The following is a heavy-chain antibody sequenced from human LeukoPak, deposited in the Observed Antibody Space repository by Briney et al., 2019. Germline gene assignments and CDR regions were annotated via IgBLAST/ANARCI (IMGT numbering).Heavy chain of an antibody. CDR3: ARSDYHNSGSHTVFDAFDI. CDR1: GGSISRYY. Sequence: SGTLSLTCTVSGGSISRYYWSWIRRPPGKGLEWIGYIDDSGNTNYNPSLKSQVTISVDKSKNQFSLKLSFVTAADTAMYYCARSDYHNSGSHTVFDAFDIWGQGTRVTVSS. CDR2: IDDSGNT. J-gene: IGHJ3*02. D-gene: IGHD3-10*01. V-gene: IGHV4-59*01.